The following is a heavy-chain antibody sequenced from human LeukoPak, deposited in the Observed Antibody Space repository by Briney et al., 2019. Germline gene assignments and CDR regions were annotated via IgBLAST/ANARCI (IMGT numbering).Heavy chain of an antibody. Sequence: GGSLRLSCAASGFTFSSYAMHWARQAPGKGLEWVAVISYDGSNKYYADSVKGRFTISRDNSKNTLYLQMNSLRAEDTAVYYCAGAGIVAAGTFDYWGQGTLVTVSS. J-gene: IGHJ4*02. V-gene: IGHV3-30*01. CDR1: GFTFSSYA. CDR2: ISYDGSNK. D-gene: IGHD6-13*01. CDR3: AGAGIVAAGTFDY.